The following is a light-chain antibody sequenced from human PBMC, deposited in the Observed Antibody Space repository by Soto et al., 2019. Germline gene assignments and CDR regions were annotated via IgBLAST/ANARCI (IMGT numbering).Light chain of an antibody. CDR1: TSDVAGYNF. J-gene: IGLJ1*01. V-gene: IGLV2-11*01. Sequence: QSVLTQPRSVSGSPGQSVTISCTGTTSDVAGYNFVSWYQQHPGKAPKLMIYDVSKRPSGVPDRFSGSKSGYTASLTISGLQAEDESDYYCCSYAGSNTYVFGTGTKVT. CDR2: DVS. CDR3: CSYAGSNTYV.